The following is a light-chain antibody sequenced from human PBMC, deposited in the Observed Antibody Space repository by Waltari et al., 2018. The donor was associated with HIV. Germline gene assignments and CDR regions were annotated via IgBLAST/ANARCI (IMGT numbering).Light chain of an antibody. V-gene: IGKV3-15*01. CDR1: QSVSSN. CDR3: QQNHDWPPTT. CDR2: GAS. J-gene: IGKJ5*01. Sequence: EIVMTQSPAALSVSPGERVTLSCTASQSVSSNVAWYQHKPGQAPRLLIYGASTRATGIPAGFSGSGSGTQFTLTISSLQSEDFAVYYCQQNHDWPPTTFGQGTRLEIK.